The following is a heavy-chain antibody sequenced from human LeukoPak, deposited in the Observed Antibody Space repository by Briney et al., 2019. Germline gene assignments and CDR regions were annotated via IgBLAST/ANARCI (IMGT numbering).Heavy chain of an antibody. CDR3: ARDDYYDSSGYYPDAFDI. J-gene: IGHJ3*02. CDR1: GFTFDDYG. D-gene: IGHD3-22*01. Sequence: RPGGPLRLSCAASGFTFDDYGMSWVRQAPGKGLEWVSGINWNGGSTGYADSVKGRFTISRDNAKNSLYLQMNSLRAEDTALYYCARDDYYDSSGYYPDAFDIWGQGTMVTVSS. CDR2: INWNGGST. V-gene: IGHV3-20*04.